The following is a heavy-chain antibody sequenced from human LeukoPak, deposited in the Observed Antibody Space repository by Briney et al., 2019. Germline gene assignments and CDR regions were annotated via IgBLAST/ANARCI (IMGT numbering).Heavy chain of an antibody. CDR3: ARDQWQWLGHFDY. V-gene: IGHV3-48*03. CDR2: ITGSGSTI. D-gene: IGHD6-19*01. CDR1: GFTFSSYE. Sequence: GGSLRLSCAASGFTFSSYEMNWVRQAPGKGLEWVSYITGSGSTIYCADSVKGRFTISRDNAQNSLYLQMNSLRAEDTAVYYCARDQWQWLGHFDYWGQGTLVTVSS. J-gene: IGHJ4*02.